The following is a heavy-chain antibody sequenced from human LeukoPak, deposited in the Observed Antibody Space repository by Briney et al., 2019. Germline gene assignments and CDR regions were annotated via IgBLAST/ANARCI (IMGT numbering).Heavy chain of an antibody. D-gene: IGHD1-1*01. V-gene: IGHV3-7*04. CDR3: SRVTTNGYFEY. J-gene: IGHJ4*02. CDR2: IKFDESEK. CDR1: GFTFSGFG. Sequence: GGSLRLSWAASGFTFSGFGRGWFRQAQGKGLDWVASIKFDESEKHHVDSVEGRFTISRDNAKSSLYLQMNSLRAEDTAVYFCSRVTTNGYFEYWGQGTLVTVSS.